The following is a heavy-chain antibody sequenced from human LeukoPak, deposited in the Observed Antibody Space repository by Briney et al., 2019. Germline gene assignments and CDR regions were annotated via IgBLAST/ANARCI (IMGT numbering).Heavy chain of an antibody. Sequence: PSETLSLTCTVSGGSISSYYWSWIRQPPGKGLEWIGYIYYSGSTNYNPSLKSRVTISVDTSKNQFSLKLSSVTAADTAVYYCAREYQRLRNNWFDPWGQGTLVTVSS. V-gene: IGHV4-59*12. CDR3: AREYQRLRNNWFDP. D-gene: IGHD2-2*01. CDR1: GGSISSYY. J-gene: IGHJ5*02. CDR2: IYYSGST.